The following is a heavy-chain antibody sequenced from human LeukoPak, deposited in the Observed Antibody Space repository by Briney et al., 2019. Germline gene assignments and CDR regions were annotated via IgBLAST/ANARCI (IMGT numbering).Heavy chain of an antibody. Sequence: GGSLRLSRAASGFTFSSYALSWVRQAPGKGLEWVSAISGSGGSGGSTYYADSVKGRFTVSRDNSKNTLYLQMNSLRAEDTAVYYCAISYDSSGYYLPFDYWGQGTLVTVSS. D-gene: IGHD3-22*01. CDR1: GFTFSSYA. J-gene: IGHJ4*02. CDR3: AISYDSSGYYLPFDY. V-gene: IGHV3-23*01. CDR2: ISGSGGSGGST.